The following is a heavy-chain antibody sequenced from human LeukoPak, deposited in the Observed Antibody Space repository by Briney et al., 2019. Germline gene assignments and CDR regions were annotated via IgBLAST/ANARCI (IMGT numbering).Heavy chain of an antibody. V-gene: IGHV4-30-4*08. CDR2: IYYSGST. D-gene: IGHD3-22*01. J-gene: IGHJ4*02. Sequence: SETLSLTCTVSGGSISSGDYYWRWIRQPPGTGLEWLGYIYYSGSTYYNPSLKSRVTISVDTSKNQFSLKLSTVTAADTAVYYCARAEGIVVVIRYWGQGTLVTVSS. CDR3: ARAEGIVVVIRY. CDR1: GGSISSGDYY.